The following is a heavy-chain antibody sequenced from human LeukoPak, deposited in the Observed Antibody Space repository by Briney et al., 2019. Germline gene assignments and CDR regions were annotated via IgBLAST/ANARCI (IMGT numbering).Heavy chain of an antibody. Sequence: APVKVSCKASGYTFTGYYMHWVRQAPGQGLEWMGWINPNSGGTNYAQKFQGRVTMTRDTSISTAYMELSRLRSDDTAVYYCARDRKVAGKGDRFDPWGQGTLVTVSS. D-gene: IGHD6-19*01. V-gene: IGHV1-2*02. CDR2: INPNSGGT. CDR1: GYTFTGYY. J-gene: IGHJ5*02. CDR3: ARDRKVAGKGDRFDP.